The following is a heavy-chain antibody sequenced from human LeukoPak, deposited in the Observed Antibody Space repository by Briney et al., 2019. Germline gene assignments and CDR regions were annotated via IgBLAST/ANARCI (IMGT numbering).Heavy chain of an antibody. J-gene: IGHJ4*02. D-gene: IGHD3-22*01. CDR2: ISASGGDT. CDR3: AKARIGLYYYDSSGYYFDY. V-gene: IGHV3-23*01. Sequence: GGSLRLSCAASGFTFTTYSFGWVRQAPGKGREWVSGISASGGDTFYADSVKGRFTISRDNSKNTLSLQMNSLRVEDTAVYYCAKARIGLYYYDSSGYYFDYWGQGTLVTVSS. CDR1: GFTFTTYS.